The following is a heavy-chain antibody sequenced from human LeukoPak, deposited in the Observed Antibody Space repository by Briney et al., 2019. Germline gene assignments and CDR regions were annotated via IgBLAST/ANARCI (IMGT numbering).Heavy chain of an antibody. CDR3: ARDQEGFDY. CDR1: GYTVTNKY. CDR2: IYPRDGST. Sequence: ASVKLSCKASGYTVTNKYLHWVRQAPGPGLEWMGMIYPRDGSTSYAQNFQGRVTVTRDTSTTTVHMELRGLRSEDTAVYYCARDQEGFDYWGQGTVVTVSS. V-gene: IGHV1-46*01. J-gene: IGHJ4*02.